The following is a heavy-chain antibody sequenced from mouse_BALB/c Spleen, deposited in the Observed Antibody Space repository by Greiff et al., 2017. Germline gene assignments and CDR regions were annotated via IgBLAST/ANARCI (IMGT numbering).Heavy chain of an antibody. J-gene: IGHJ3*01. Sequence: VQLQQSGPGLVKPSQSLSLTCSVTGYSITSGYYWNWIRQFPGNKLEWLGYISYDGSNNYNPSLKNRISITRDTSKNQFFLKLNSVTTEDTATYCCARVFAYWGQGTLVTVSA. CDR1: GYSITSGYY. V-gene: IGHV3-6*02. CDR3: ARVFAY. CDR2: ISYDGSN.